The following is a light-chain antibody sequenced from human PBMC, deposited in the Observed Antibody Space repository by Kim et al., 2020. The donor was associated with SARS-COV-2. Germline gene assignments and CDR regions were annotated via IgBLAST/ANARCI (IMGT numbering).Light chain of an antibody. J-gene: IGLJ2*01. CDR1: SSYVGGYNY. CDR2: DVS. V-gene: IGLV2-14*03. CDR3: SSYTSSSTVV. Sequence: GQSITISCTGTSSYVGGYNYVSWYQQHPGKAPKLMIYDVSNRPSGVSNRFSGSKSGNTASLTISGLQAEDEADYYCSSYTSSSTVVFGGGTKLTVL.